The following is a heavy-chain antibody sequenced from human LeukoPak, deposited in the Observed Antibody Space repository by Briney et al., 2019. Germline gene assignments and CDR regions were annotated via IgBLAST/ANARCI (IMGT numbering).Heavy chain of an antibody. CDR1: GGSISSYY. Sequence: PSETLSLTCTVSGGSISSYYWSWIRQPPGKGLEWIGYIYYSGRTNYNPSLKSRVTISVDTSKNQFSLKLSSVTAADTAVYYCARDAHYSSGWYQGPYFDYWGQGTLVTVSS. CDR2: IYYSGRT. V-gene: IGHV4-59*01. J-gene: IGHJ4*02. D-gene: IGHD6-19*01. CDR3: ARDAHYSSGWYQGPYFDY.